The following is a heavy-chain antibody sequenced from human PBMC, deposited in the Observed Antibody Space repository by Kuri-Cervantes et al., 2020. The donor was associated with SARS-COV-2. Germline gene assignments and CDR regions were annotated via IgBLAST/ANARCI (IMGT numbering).Heavy chain of an antibody. CDR2: IYYSGST. CDR3: ARASTSFDD. J-gene: IGHJ4*01. Sequence: SETLSLTCTVSGGSINSGGYFWSWIRQHPGKGLEWIGYIYYSGSTFYNPSLKSRLTISVDTPKNQFSLKLSSVTAADTAVYYCARASTSFDDWGHGTLVTVSS. V-gene: IGHV4-31*03. CDR1: GGSINSGGYF.